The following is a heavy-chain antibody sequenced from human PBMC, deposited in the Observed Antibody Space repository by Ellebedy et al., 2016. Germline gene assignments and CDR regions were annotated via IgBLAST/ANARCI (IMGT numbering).Heavy chain of an antibody. CDR3: ARLNWGPTRDY. Sequence: GESLKISCAASGFTFSSYWMHWVRQAPGKGLVWLSRINSDGSTTTYADSVKGRFTISRDNAKNTLFLQMNSLRAEDTAVYYCARLNWGPTRDYWGQGTLVTVSS. J-gene: IGHJ4*02. CDR1: GFTFSSYW. D-gene: IGHD3-16*01. V-gene: IGHV3-74*01. CDR2: INSDGSTT.